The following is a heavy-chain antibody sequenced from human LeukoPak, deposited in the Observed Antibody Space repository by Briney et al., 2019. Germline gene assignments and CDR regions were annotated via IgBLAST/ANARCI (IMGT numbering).Heavy chain of an antibody. CDR2: IKQDGSEK. CDR3: ARDKGYDSGGYYYTYLSYDY. V-gene: IGHV3-7*01. CDR1: GFTFSSYW. J-gene: IGHJ4*02. Sequence: HPGGSLRLSCAASGFTFSSYWMSWVRQAPGKGLEWVANIKQDGSEKYYVDSVKGRFTISRDNAKNSLYLQMNSLRAEDTAVYYCARDKGYDSGGYYYTYLSYDYWGQGTLVTVSS. D-gene: IGHD3-22*01.